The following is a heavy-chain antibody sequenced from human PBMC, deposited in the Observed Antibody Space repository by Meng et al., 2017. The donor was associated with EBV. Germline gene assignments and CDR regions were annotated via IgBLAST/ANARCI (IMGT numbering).Heavy chain of an antibody. D-gene: IGHD1-1*01. V-gene: IGHV2-5*02. CDR2: VYWDDDK. CDR1: GFSLSTGGAA. Sequence: ITLKESGPTLVKPTQTLTLTCTFSGFSLSTGGAAVGWIRQPPGKALEWLAIVYWDDDKRYSPSLKSRLTITKDTSKNQVVLTMTNMGPGDTATYFCAHRKNNWEVIEIDYWGQGTLVTVSS. CDR3: AHRKNNWEVIEIDY. J-gene: IGHJ4*02.